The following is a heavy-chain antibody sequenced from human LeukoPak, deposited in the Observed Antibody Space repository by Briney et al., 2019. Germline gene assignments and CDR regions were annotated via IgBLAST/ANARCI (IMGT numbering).Heavy chain of an antibody. J-gene: IGHJ4*02. CDR1: GASINSSY. V-gene: IGHV4-59*01. D-gene: IGHD2-21*02. CDR3: ARGRSGGVVTLDY. CDR2: ISYSGST. Sequence: SETLSLTCTVSGASINSSYWSWIRQPPGKGLEWIGYISYSGSTNSNPSLRSRVTMSVDTSKNQFSLKLTSMTAADTAVYYCARGRSGGVVTLDYWGQGTLATVSS.